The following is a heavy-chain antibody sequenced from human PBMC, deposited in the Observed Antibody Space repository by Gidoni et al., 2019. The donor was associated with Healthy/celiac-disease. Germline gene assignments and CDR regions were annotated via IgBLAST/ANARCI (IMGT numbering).Heavy chain of an antibody. CDR1: GGSISSSNW. V-gene: IGHV4-4*02. J-gene: IGHJ4*02. CDR2: SSHSGST. Sequence: QVQLQESGPGLVKPSGTLSLTCAVSGGSISSSNWWSWVRPPPGKGLEWIGESSHSGSTNYNPSLKSRVTISVDKSTIQFSLKLSSVTAADTAVYYCARFDAHPAGDPDVYDYWGQGTLVTVSS. CDR3: ARFDAHPAGDPDVYDY. D-gene: IGHD3-16*01.